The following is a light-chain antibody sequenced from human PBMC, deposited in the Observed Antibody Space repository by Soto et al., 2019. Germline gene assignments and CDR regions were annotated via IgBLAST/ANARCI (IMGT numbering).Light chain of an antibody. CDR2: AAS. Sequence: EMQMKQSPSTLSASVGDRVTITCRASQSISSWLAWYQQKPGKAPKLLIYAASSLQSGVPSRFSGSGSGTDFTLTVSSLQPEDFATYYCQQSYISPWTFGQGTKVDIK. CDR3: QQSYISPWT. CDR1: QSISSW. V-gene: IGKV1-39*01. J-gene: IGKJ1*01.